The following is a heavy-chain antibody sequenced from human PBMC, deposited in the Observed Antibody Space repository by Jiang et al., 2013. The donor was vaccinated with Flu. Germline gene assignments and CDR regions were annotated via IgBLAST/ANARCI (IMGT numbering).Heavy chain of an antibody. CDR1: GVSVSSDTYY. Sequence: GSGLVKPSETLSLTCTVSGVSVSSDTYYWSWIRQPPGKGLEWIGNISYSGISYRGSTNYHPSLKSRATISIDTSKNQFSLKLSSVTAADTAVYYCAREMADCIGNDCDLAFDYLGPRDRSVAVSS. CDR2: ISYSGISYRGST. J-gene: IGHJ3*02. D-gene: IGHD2-15*01. V-gene: IGHV4-61*01. CDR3: AREMADCIGNDCDLAFDY.